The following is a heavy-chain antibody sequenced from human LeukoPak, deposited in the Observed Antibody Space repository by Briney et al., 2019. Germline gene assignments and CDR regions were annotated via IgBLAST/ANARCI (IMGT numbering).Heavy chain of an antibody. CDR3: ATDELAYCGGDCSAFDY. D-gene: IGHD2-21*02. CDR2: ISGSGGST. V-gene: IGHV3-23*01. J-gene: IGHJ4*02. Sequence: GGSLRLSCAASGFTFSSYAMSWVRQAPGKGLEWVSAISGSGGSTYYADSVKGRFTISRDNSKNTLYLQMNSLRAEDTAVYYCATDELAYCGGDCSAFDYWGQGTLATVSS. CDR1: GFTFSSYA.